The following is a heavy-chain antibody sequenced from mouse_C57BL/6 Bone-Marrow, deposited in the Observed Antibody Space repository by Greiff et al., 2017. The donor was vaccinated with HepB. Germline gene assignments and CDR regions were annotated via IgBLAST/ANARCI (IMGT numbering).Heavy chain of an antibody. CDR3: ARGDWVYYAMDY. CDR2: ISDGGSYT. CDR1: GFTFSSYA. Sequence: EVQVVESGGGLVKPGGSLKLSCAASGFTFSSYAMSWVRQTPEKRLEWVATISDGGSYTYYPDNVKGRFTISRDNAKNNLYLQMSHLKSEDTAMYYCARGDWVYYAMDYWGQGTSVTVCS. V-gene: IGHV5-4*01. J-gene: IGHJ4*01. D-gene: IGHD4-1*01.